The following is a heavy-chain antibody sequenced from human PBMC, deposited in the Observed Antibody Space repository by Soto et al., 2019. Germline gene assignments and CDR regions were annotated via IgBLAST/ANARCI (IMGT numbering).Heavy chain of an antibody. V-gene: IGHV3-7*01. CDR3: KRNQTFPLSYGFGD. CDR2: IRQDGSEK. J-gene: IGHJ4*02. D-gene: IGHD1-26*01. Sequence: PGGSLRLSCAASGFTFSSYGMSWVRQAPGKGLEWVSNIRQDGSEKYYVDSVKGRFTISRDNAKNSLYLQMNSLRAEDTAVYYCKRNQTFPLSYGFGDWGQGTTVTVSS. CDR1: GFTFSSYG.